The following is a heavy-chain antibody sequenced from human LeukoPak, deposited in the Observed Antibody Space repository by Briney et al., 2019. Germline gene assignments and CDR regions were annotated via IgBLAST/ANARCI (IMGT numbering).Heavy chain of an antibody. CDR2: ISYDGSNK. V-gene: IGHV3-30*03. Sequence: GGSLRLSCAASGFTFSSYGMHWVRQAPGKGLEWVAVISYDGSNKYYGDSVKGRFTISRDNSKNTLYLQMNSLRAEDTAVYYCARGLTYYYDSSGYSWGQGTLVTVSS. D-gene: IGHD3-22*01. J-gene: IGHJ5*02. CDR1: GFTFSSYG. CDR3: ARGLTYYYDSSGYS.